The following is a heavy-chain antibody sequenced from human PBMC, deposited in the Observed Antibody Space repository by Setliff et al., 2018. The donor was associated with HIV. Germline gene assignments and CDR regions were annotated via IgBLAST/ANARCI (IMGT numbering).Heavy chain of an antibody. V-gene: IGHV5-51*01. Sequence: GESLKISCKGSGYSFTSYWIGWVRQMPGEGLEWMGIIYPGDSDTRYSPSFQGQVTISADKSITTAYLHWTSLTPSDTAMYYCASSITVAGGRSFYYYAMDVWGQGTTVTVSS. CDR1: GYSFTSYW. J-gene: IGHJ6*02. D-gene: IGHD1-20*01. CDR2: IYPGDSDT. CDR3: ASSITVAGGRSFYYYAMDV.